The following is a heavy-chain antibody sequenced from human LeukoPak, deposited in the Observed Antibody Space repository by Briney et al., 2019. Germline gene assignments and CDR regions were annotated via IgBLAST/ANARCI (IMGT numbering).Heavy chain of an antibody. D-gene: IGHD3-3*01. Sequence: SVKVSCKASGYTFTSYGISWVRQAPGQGLEWMGWISAYNGNTNYAQELQGRVTMTKDTSTSTAYMELRSLRSDDTAVYYCARTGITIFGVVIIPTWFDPWGQGTLVTVSS. CDR1: GYTFTSYG. CDR3: ARTGITIFGVVIIPTWFDP. V-gene: IGHV1-18*01. J-gene: IGHJ5*02. CDR2: ISAYNGNT.